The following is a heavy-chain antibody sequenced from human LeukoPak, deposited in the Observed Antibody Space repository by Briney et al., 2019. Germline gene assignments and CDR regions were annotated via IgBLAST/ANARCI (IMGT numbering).Heavy chain of an antibody. D-gene: IGHD6-19*01. CDR3: ARDRYRSGCMDV. J-gene: IGHJ6*02. V-gene: IGHV3-23*03. Sequence: PGGSLRLFCAASEFTFSSYAMQWVRQAPGKGLEWVSFMYADGSTDYADSVKGRFTISRDNSKNTLYLQMNTLRAEDTAIYYCARDRYRSGCMDVWGQGTTVTVS. CDR2: MYADGST. CDR1: EFTFSSYA.